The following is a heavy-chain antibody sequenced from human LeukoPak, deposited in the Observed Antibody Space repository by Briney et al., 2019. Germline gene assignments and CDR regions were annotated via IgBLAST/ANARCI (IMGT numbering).Heavy chain of an antibody. CDR3: ARMSSGWYEGYDH. J-gene: IGHJ5*02. CDR2: IYPADSDT. D-gene: IGHD6-19*01. V-gene: IGHV5-51*01. Sequence: GESLKISCKGSGYSFTSYWIGWVRQMPGKGLEWMGIIYPADSDTRYSSSFQGQVTISADKSISTAYLQWSSLKASDTAMYYCARMSSGWYEGYDHWGQGTLVTVSS. CDR1: GYSFTSYW.